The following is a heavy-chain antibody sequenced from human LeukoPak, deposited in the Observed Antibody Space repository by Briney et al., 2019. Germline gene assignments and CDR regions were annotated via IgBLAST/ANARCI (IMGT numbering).Heavy chain of an antibody. CDR3: VKGYHSRGFGAYFDY. Sequence: GGSLRFSCAASGFTFSSYWMHWVRQAPGKGLVWVSRINSDGSSTSYADSVKGRFTLSGDNSINTVDLQMNSLRAEDTAVYYCVKGYHSRGFGAYFDYWGQGTLVTVSS. V-gene: IGHV3-74*01. CDR2: INSDGSST. CDR1: GFTFSSYW. J-gene: IGHJ4*02. D-gene: IGHD3-3*01.